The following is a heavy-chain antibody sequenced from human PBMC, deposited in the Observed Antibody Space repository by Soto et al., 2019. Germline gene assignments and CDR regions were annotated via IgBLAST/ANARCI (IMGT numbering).Heavy chain of an antibody. CDR1: GFTFGNYA. CDR3: ARCLGVDQCTNGLWHRFRH. J-gene: IGHJ1*01. CDR2: IGGSGGDT. V-gene: IGHV3-23*01. Sequence: EVQRLESGGGLVQPVGSLRMSCAASGFTFGNYAMNGVSQAPGKGMAWVSNIGGSGGDTYYAGAVKGLFIISRDIPKNTLYVKMSSLRAEETALYYCARCLGVDQCTNGLWHRFRHWGQGSLGTVS. D-gene: IGHD2-8*01.